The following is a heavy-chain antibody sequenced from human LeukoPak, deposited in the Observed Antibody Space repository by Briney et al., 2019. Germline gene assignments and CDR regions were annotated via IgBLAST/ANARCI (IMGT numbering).Heavy chain of an antibody. J-gene: IGHJ4*02. V-gene: IGHV4-39*07. D-gene: IGHD3-22*01. CDR2: IYYSGST. CDR3: ARGTYYYDSSGYSFDY. CDR1: DGSISTSDYY. Sequence: PSETLSLTCTVSDGSISTSDYYWGWIRQPPGKGLEWIGSIYYSGSTYYNPSLRGRVTIFVDSSKSQFSLKLSSVTAADTAVYYCARGTYYYDSSGYSFDYWGQGTLVTVSS.